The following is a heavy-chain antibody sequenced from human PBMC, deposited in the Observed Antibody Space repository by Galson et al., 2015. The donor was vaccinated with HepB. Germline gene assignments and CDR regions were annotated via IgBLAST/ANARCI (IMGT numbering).Heavy chain of an antibody. CDR1: GSTFTSYG. D-gene: IGHD1-26*01. J-gene: IGHJ6*02. CDR3: ARDAYSGSYSSDYYGIDV. CDR2: ISAYNGNT. Sequence: SVTVSCKASGSTFTSYGISWVRQAPGQGLEWMGWISAYNGNTNYAQKLQGRVTMTTDTSTSTAYMELRSLRSDDTAVYYCARDAYSGSYSSDYYGIDVWGQGTTVTVSS. V-gene: IGHV1-18*04.